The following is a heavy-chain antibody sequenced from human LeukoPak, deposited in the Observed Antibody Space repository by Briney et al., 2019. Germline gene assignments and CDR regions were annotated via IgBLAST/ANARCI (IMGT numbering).Heavy chain of an antibody. Sequence: TSETLSLTCTVSGGSISSYYWSWIRQPAGKGLEWIGRIYTSGSTNYNPSLKSRVTMSVDTSKNQFSLKLSSVTAAETAVYYCARGYYDFWSGLPDWFDPWGQGTLVTVSS. D-gene: IGHD3-3*01. CDR3: ARGYYDFWSGLPDWFDP. CDR2: IYTSGST. J-gene: IGHJ5*02. V-gene: IGHV4-4*07. CDR1: GGSISSYY.